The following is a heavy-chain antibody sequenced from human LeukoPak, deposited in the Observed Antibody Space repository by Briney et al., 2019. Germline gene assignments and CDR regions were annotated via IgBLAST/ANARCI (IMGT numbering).Heavy chain of an antibody. CDR1: GGSISSYY. CDR2: IYYSGST. Sequence: SETLSLTCTVSGGSISSYYWSWIRQPPGKGLEWIGYIYYSGSTNYNPSLKSRVTISVDTSKNQFSLKLSSVTAADTAVYYCARGLPSSIRLYFDYWGQGTLDTVSS. V-gene: IGHV4-59*01. CDR3: ARGLPSSIRLYFDY. D-gene: IGHD2-2*01. J-gene: IGHJ4*02.